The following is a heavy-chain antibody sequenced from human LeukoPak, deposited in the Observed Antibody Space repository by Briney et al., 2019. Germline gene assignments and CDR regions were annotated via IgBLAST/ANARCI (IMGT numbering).Heavy chain of an antibody. J-gene: IGHJ4*02. Sequence: PSETLSLTCAVYGGSFSGYYWSWIRQPPGKGLEWIGEINHSGSTNYNPSVKSRVTISVDTSKNQFSLKLSSVTAADTAVYYCARGPADSSGYSPFYYFDYWGQGTLVTVSS. CDR3: ARGPADSSGYSPFYYFDY. CDR2: INHSGST. V-gene: IGHV4-34*01. D-gene: IGHD3-22*01. CDR1: GGSFSGYY.